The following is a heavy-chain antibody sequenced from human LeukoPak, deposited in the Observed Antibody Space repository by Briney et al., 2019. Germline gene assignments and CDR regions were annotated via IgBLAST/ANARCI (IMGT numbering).Heavy chain of an antibody. CDR3: ASLVERRRSGS. CDR2: ISSSGSTI. Sequence: GGSLRLSCAASGFTFSDYYMSWIRQAPGKGLGGVSYISSSGSTIYYADSVKGRFTISRDNAKNSLYLQMNSLRAEDTAVYYCASLVERRRSGSWGQGTLVTVSS. V-gene: IGHV3-11*01. D-gene: IGHD1-1*01. CDR1: GFTFSDYY. J-gene: IGHJ4*02.